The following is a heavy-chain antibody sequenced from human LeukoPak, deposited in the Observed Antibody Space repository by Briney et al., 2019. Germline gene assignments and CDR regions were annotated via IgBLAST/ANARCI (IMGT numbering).Heavy chain of an antibody. CDR3: ARAAWERVATISVGFDP. D-gene: IGHD5-12*01. Sequence: PSETLSLTCAVSGGSISSGGYSWSWIRQPPGKGLEWIGYIYYSGSTYYNPSLKSRVTISVDTSKNQFSLKLSSVTAADTAVYYRARAAWERVATISVGFDPWGQGTLVTVSS. J-gene: IGHJ5*02. CDR2: IYYSGST. CDR1: GGSISSGGYS. V-gene: IGHV4-30-4*07.